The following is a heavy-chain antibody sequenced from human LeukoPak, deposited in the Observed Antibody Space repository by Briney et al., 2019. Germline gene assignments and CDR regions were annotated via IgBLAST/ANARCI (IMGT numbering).Heavy chain of an antibody. V-gene: IGHV3-23*01. Sequence: GGSLRLSCAASGFTFSSYGMSWVRQAPGKGLEWVSAISGNGAFTYYADTVKGRFTISRDNSKNTLYLQMNSLRAEDTAVYYCAKGLMYSSGWYFDYWGQGTLVTFSS. CDR2: ISGNGAFT. J-gene: IGHJ4*02. CDR1: GFTFSSYG. CDR3: AKGLMYSSGWYFDY. D-gene: IGHD6-19*01.